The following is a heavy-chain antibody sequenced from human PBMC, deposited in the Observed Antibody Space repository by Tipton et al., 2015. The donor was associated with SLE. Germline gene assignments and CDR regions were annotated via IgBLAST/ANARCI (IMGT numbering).Heavy chain of an antibody. V-gene: IGHV4-59*01. Sequence: TLSLTCTVSGGSISSYYWSWIRQPPGKGLEWIGYISYSGSTNYNPSLRSRVTISLDTSKNQFSLKLSSVTAADTAVYYCARSVWGSYRYYYFDYWGQGTLVTVSS. CDR2: ISYSGST. D-gene: IGHD3-16*02. CDR3: ARSVWGSYRYYYFDY. J-gene: IGHJ4*02. CDR1: GGSISSYY.